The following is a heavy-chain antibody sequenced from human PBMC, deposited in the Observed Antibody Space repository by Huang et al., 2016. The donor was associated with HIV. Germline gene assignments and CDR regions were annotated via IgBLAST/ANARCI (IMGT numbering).Heavy chain of an antibody. V-gene: IGHV7-4-1*01. D-gene: IGHD6-19*01. CDR2: INTNTGNP. Sequence: QVQLVQSGSELKKPGASVKVSCKASGYTFTNYALNWVRQAPGQGLEWLGWINTNTGNPTYAHGFTGRFVFSVDTSVSTASLQIRSLRAEDTAVYYCARVGDSSGYLDAFDIWGQGTLVTVSS. CDR3: ARVGDSSGYLDAFDI. J-gene: IGHJ3*02. CDR1: GYTFTNYA.